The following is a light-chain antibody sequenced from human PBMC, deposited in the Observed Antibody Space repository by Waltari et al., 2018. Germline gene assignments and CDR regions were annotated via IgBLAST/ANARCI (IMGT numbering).Light chain of an antibody. CDR2: KAS. Sequence: DIQMTQSPSTLSASVGDRVTITCRASQSISSWLAWYQQKPGRAPKLLIYKASTLESGVLSRFSGSGSGTEFTLSISSLQPDDFATYYCHQYNSYPWTFGQGTKVEIK. J-gene: IGKJ1*01. CDR1: QSISSW. CDR3: HQYNSYPWT. V-gene: IGKV1-5*03.